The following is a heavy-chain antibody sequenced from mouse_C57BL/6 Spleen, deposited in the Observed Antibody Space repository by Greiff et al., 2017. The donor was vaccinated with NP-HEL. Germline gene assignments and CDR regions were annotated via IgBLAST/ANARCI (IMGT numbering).Heavy chain of an antibody. J-gene: IGHJ4*01. Sequence: EVQLQQSGPELVKPGASVKMSCKASGYTFTDYNMHWVKQSHGKSLEWIGYINPNNGGTSYNQKFKGKATLTVNKSSSTAYMELRSLTSEDSAVYYCASDGYYAYYYAMDYWGQGTSVTVSS. CDR1: GYTFTDYN. CDR3: ASDGYYAYYYAMDY. D-gene: IGHD2-3*01. CDR2: INPNNGGT. V-gene: IGHV1-22*01.